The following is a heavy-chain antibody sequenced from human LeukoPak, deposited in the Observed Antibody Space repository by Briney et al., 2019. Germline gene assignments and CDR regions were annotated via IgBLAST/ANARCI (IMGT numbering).Heavy chain of an antibody. CDR1: GFTFSSYA. J-gene: IGHJ4*02. D-gene: IGHD3-22*01. CDR2: ISGSGGST. V-gene: IGHV3-23*01. CDR3: ARGASHYYDSSGYYSPGGDY. Sequence: QAGGSLRLSCAASGFTFSSYAMSWVRQAPGKGLEWVSAISGSGGSTYYADSVKGRFTISRDNSKNTLYLQMNSLRAEDTAVYYCARGASHYYDSSGYYSPGGDYWGQGTLVTVSS.